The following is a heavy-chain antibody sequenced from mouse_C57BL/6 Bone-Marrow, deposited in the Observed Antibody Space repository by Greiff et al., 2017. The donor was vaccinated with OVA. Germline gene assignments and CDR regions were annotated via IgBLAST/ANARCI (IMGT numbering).Heavy chain of an antibody. CDR1: GYTFTDYY. CDR2: INPNNGGT. CDR3: AEGLRDYFDY. J-gene: IGHJ2*01. Sequence: EVQLQQPGPELVKPGASVKISCKASGYTFTDYYMNWVKQSHGQSLEWIGDINPNNGGTSYNQKFKGKATLTVDKSSSAAYMALRSLTSEDSAVYYCAEGLRDYFDYWGQGTTLTVSS. V-gene: IGHV1-26*01. D-gene: IGHD1-1*01.